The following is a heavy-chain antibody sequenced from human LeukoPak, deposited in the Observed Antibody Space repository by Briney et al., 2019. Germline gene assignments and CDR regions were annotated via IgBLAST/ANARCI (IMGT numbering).Heavy chain of an antibody. CDR2: IYSGGGT. CDR1: GFTVSNTY. J-gene: IGHJ3*02. V-gene: IGHV3-53*05. Sequence: PGGSLRLSCAASGFTVSNTYMSWVRQAPGKGLEWVSLIYSGGGTYSADSVKGRFTISRDNAKNSLYLQMNSLRAEDTALYYCVKDLGATIFGAFDIWGQGTMVTVSS. D-gene: IGHD1-26*01. CDR3: VKDLGATIFGAFDI.